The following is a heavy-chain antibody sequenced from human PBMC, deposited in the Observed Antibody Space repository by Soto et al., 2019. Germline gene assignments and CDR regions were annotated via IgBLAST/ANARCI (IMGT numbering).Heavy chain of an antibody. Sequence: SETLSLTCIVSGGSINNYYWSWIRQPPGKGLEWVGYIYYSGSTNYNPSLKSRVTMSVDTSMNQFSLKLSSVTAADTAVYYCARLPRAAPYNYFDYWGQGNLVTVSS. V-gene: IGHV4-59*08. D-gene: IGHD6-6*01. CDR2: IYYSGST. CDR3: ARLPRAAPYNYFDY. J-gene: IGHJ4*02. CDR1: GGSINNYY.